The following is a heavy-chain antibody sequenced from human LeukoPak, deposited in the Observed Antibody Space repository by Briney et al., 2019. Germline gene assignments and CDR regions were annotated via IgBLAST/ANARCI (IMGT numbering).Heavy chain of an antibody. J-gene: IGHJ4*02. CDR2: IYAGGST. D-gene: IGHD1-26*01. Sequence: GGSLRLSCAASGFTVSSNYMNWVRQAPGKGLEWVSIIYAGGSTSYADSVKGRFTISRDNSKNTLYLQMNSLRAEDTAVYYCASQWELRYWGQGTLVTVSS. CDR3: ASQWELRY. CDR1: GFTVSSNY. V-gene: IGHV3-53*01.